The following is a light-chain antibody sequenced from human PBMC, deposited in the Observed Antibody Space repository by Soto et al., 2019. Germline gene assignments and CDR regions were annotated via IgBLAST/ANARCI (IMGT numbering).Light chain of an antibody. V-gene: IGLV2-14*01. J-gene: IGLJ3*02. CDR2: DVN. CDR1: SSDVGTYNY. CDR3: SSYTTTSTPRV. Sequence: QSALTQPASVSGSPGQSITISCTGISSDVGTYNYVSWYQQHPGEAPKLIIYDVNNRPSGISTRFSGSKSGTTASLIIFGLQAEDEADYYCSSYTTTSTPRVFGGGTKLTVL.